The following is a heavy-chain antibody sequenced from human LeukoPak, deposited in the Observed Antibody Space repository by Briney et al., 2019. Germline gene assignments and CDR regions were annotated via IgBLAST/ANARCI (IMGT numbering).Heavy chain of an antibody. V-gene: IGHV3-23*01. Sequence: GRSLRLSCAASGFTFSSYGMHWVRQAPGKGLEWVSAISGSGGSTYYADSVKGRFTISRDNSKNTLYLQMNGLRAEDTAVYYCAKSKVVVTPYYFDYWGQGTLVTVSS. D-gene: IGHD3-22*01. CDR2: ISGSGGST. CDR1: GFTFSSYG. J-gene: IGHJ4*02. CDR3: AKSKVVVTPYYFDY.